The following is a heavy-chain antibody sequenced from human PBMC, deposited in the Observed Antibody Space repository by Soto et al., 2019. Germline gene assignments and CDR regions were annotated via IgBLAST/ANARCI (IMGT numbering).Heavy chain of an antibody. D-gene: IGHD3-3*01. CDR1: GGTFSNHV. V-gene: IGHV1-69*12. Sequence: QVQLVQSGAEVKKPGSSVKVSCKASGGTFSNHVISWVRQAPGQGLEWMGGIINIFGTANYAQKFQGRVTITADESTSTAHMELSSLRSEETAVYYCARGPYEFWSGYYRPDFHSGMDVWGQGTTVTVSS. CDR2: IINIFGTA. CDR3: ARGPYEFWSGYYRPDFHSGMDV. J-gene: IGHJ6*02.